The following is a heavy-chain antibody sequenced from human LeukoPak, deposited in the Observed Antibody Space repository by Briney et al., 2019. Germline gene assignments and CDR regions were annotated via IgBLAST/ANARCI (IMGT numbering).Heavy chain of an antibody. D-gene: IGHD2-8*02. J-gene: IGHJ4*02. CDR3: PTYRQVLLPFES. CDR2: IFPSGGEI. Sequence: ETLSLTCTVSGASFSNDYHWGWIRQSPGKGLEWVSSIFPSGGEIHYADSVRGRFTISRDNSKSTLSLQMNSLRAEDTAIYYCPTYRQVLLPFESWGQGTLVTVSS. CDR1: GASFSNDY. V-gene: IGHV3-23*01.